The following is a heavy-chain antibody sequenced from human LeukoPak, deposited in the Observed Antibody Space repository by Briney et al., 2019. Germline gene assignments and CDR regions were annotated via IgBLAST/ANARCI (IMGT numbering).Heavy chain of an antibody. Sequence: SQTLSLTCTVSGGSISSGGYYWSWIRQHPGKGLEWIGYIYYSGSTYYNPSLKSRVTISVDTSKNQFSLKLSSVTAADTAVYYCARVRPLLKSDYDSWSGHVRWFDPWGQGTLVTVSS. CDR1: GGSISSGGYY. D-gene: IGHD3-3*01. J-gene: IGHJ5*02. V-gene: IGHV4-31*03. CDR2: IYYSGST. CDR3: ARVRPLLKSDYDSWSGHVRWFDP.